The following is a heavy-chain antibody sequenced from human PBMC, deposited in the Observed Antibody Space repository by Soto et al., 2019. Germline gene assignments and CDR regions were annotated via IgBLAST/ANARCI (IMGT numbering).Heavy chain of an antibody. D-gene: IGHD6-13*01. CDR2: INPFNPTGTST. V-gene: IGHV1-46*01. CDR3: ARDLAAGDH. Sequence: QVQLVQSGAEVKKPGASVKISCRASGYTFTNYYIHWVRQAPGQGLEWLGNINPFNPTGTSTNYAQKFQGRVTLTMDTSTSTVYMELSGLRSEDTAMFYCARDLAAGDHWGQGTLVIVSS. J-gene: IGHJ4*02. CDR1: GYTFTNYY.